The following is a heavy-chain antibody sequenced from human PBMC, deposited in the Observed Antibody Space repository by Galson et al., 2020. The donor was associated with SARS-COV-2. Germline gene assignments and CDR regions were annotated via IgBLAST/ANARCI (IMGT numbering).Heavy chain of an antibody. CDR2: IRGDGSET. CDR1: GFIFKATW. J-gene: IGHJ4*02. V-gene: IGHV3-7*01. Sequence: AGSLSLTCAVSGFIFKATWFSCFRQPPPQSLEWVANIRGDGSETNYEESVKGRFSISRDNAMNSLYLQMDSLRFEDTAVYYCTREGWQGAYWGQGSRVTVSS. CDR3: TREGWQGAY.